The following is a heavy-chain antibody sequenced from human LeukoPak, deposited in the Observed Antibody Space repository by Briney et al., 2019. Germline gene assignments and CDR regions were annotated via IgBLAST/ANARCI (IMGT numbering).Heavy chain of an antibody. Sequence: SETLSLTCAVYGGSFSGYYWSWIRQPPGKGLEWIGEINHSGSINYNPSLKSRVTISVDTSKNQFSLKLSSVTAADTAVYYCARGLWLWAFDIWGQGTMVTVSS. V-gene: IGHV4-34*01. D-gene: IGHD2-21*01. CDR2: INHSGSI. J-gene: IGHJ3*02. CDR1: GGSFSGYY. CDR3: ARGLWLWAFDI.